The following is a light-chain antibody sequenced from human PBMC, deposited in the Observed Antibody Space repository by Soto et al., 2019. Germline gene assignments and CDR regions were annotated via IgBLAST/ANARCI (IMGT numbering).Light chain of an antibody. J-gene: IGKJ1*01. CDR1: QSISSW. V-gene: IGKV1-5*01. CDR2: DAS. CDR3: QQYNSLWT. Sequence: DIQMTQSPSTLSASVGDRVTITCRASQSISSWLAWYQQKPGKAPKLLIYDASSLESGVPSRFSGSGSGTEFTLTTSSLQPDDFATYYCQQYNSLWTFGQGTKVEIE.